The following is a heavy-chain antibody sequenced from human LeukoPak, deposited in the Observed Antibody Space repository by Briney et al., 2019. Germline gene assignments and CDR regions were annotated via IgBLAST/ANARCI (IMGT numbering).Heavy chain of an antibody. V-gene: IGHV1-3*03. CDR3: ARTGYSSSWYLGESYYFDY. J-gene: IGHJ4*02. CDR2: INAGNGNT. CDR1: RYTFTSYA. D-gene: IGHD6-13*01. Sequence: ASVKVSCKASRYTFTSYAMHWVRQAPGQRLEWMGWINAGNGNTKYSQEFQGRVTITRDTSASTAYMELSSLRSEDMAVYYCARTGYSSSWYLGESYYFDYWGQGTLVTVSS.